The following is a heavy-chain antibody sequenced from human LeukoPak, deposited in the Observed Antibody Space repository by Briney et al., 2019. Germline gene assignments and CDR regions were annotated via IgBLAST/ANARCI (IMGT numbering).Heavy chain of an antibody. D-gene: IGHD3-9*01. J-gene: IGHJ6*03. CDR1: GFSLSRYW. V-gene: IGHV3-74*01. CDR2: IDNDGTDT. Sequence: GGSLRLSRAASGFSLSRYWLQWVRPAPGTGLVWVSYIDNDGTDTNYADSVRGRFTVSRDNAKNTLYLQMNGLRAEDTAVYYCTRGGFDHNMDVWGKGTTVT. CDR3: TRGGFDHNMDV.